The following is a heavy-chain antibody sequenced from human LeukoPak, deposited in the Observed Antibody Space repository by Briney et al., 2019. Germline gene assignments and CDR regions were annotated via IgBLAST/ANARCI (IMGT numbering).Heavy chain of an antibody. D-gene: IGHD3-10*01. CDR2: I. J-gene: IGHJ4*02. Sequence: IYYAASVKGRFTISRDNAKNSLYLQMNSLRAEDTAVYYCARDYTGYYGSGSYYKTPYDYWGQGTLVTVSS. CDR3: ARDYTGYYGSGSYYKTPYDY. V-gene: IGHV3-21*01.